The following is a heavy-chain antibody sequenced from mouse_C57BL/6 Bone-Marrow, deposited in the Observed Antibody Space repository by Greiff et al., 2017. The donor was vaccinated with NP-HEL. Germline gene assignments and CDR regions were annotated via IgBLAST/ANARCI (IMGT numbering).Heavy chain of an antibody. J-gene: IGHJ2*01. CDR3: ARERGNLVLRSYFDY. V-gene: IGHV3-6*01. D-gene: IGHD1-1*01. CDR1: GYSITSGYY. Sequence: LLASGPGLVKPSQSLSLTCSVTGYSITSGYYWYWIRTSPGNLLEWLGYIRYDGSNNYNQSLKNRISITRDTSKNQFFLKLKSVTTKDTATYDCARERGNLVLRSYFDYWGQGTTLTVSS. CDR2: IRYDGSN.